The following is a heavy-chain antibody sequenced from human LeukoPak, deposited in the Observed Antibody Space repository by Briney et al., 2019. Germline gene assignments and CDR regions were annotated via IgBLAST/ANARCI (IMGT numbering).Heavy chain of an antibody. D-gene: IGHD3-9*01. CDR3: AKDRGLIGYYTPFDY. CDR1: GFTFSSYA. Sequence: GSLRLSCAASGFTFSSYAMSWVRQAPGKGLERVSAISGSGGSTYYADSVKGRFTISRDNSKNTLYLQMNSLRAEDTAVYYCAKDRGLIGYYTPFDYWGQGTLVTVSS. V-gene: IGHV3-23*01. CDR2: ISGSGGST. J-gene: IGHJ4*02.